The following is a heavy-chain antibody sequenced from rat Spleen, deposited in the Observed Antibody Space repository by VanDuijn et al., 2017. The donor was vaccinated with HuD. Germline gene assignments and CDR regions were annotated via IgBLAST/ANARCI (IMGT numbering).Heavy chain of an antibody. D-gene: IGHD1-4*01. CDR1: GFSLSNYH. V-gene: IGHV2-43*01. CDR3: IRESLPGYNSHWFVY. J-gene: IGHJ3*01. CDR2: IWTGGST. Sequence: QVQLKESGPGLVQPSQTLSLTCTVSGFSLSNYHVSWVRQPPGKGLEWMGVIWTGGSTAYNSALKSRLSISRDTSKSQVFLKMNSLQTEDTAIYFCIRESLPGYNSHWFVYWGQGTLVTVSS.